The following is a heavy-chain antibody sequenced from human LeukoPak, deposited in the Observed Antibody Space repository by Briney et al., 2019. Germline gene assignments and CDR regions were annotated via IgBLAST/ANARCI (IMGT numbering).Heavy chain of an antibody. Sequence: PSETLSLTCTVSGGSISSYYWSWIRQPPGKGLEWIGYIYYSGTTNYNPSLKSRVTISVDTSKNQFSLNLISVTAADTAVYFCARGRGGGGSSNNWFDPWGQGTPVTVSS. J-gene: IGHJ5*02. D-gene: IGHD2-15*01. CDR3: ARGRGGGGSSNNWFDP. V-gene: IGHV4-59*12. CDR2: IYYSGTT. CDR1: GGSISSYY.